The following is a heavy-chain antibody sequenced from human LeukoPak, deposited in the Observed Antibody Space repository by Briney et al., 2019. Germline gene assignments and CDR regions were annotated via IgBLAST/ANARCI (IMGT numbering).Heavy chain of an antibody. CDR1: GFTFSSYG. CDR3: AKDLRLTVAGSDY. V-gene: IGHV3-30*02. J-gene: IGHJ4*02. D-gene: IGHD6-19*01. Sequence: PGGSLRLSCAASGFTFSSYGMHWVRQAPGKGLEWVAFIRYDGSNKYYADSVKGRFTISRDNSKNTLYLQMNSLRAEDTAVYYCAKDLRLTVAGSDYWGQGTLVTVSS. CDR2: IRYDGSNK.